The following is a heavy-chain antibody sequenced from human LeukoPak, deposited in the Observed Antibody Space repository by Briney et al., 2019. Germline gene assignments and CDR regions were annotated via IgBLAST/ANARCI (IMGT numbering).Heavy chain of an antibody. J-gene: IGHJ4*02. CDR1: GFTVSSNY. Sequence: GGSLRLSCAASGFTVSSNYMSWVRQAPGKGLEWVSAVSGSGGSTYYADSVEGRFTISRDNSKNTLHPQMNSLRAEDTAVYYCAKRGVTGYKEAFDYWGQGTLVTVSS. D-gene: IGHD3-9*01. CDR2: VSGSGGST. CDR3: AKRGVTGYKEAFDY. V-gene: IGHV3-23*01.